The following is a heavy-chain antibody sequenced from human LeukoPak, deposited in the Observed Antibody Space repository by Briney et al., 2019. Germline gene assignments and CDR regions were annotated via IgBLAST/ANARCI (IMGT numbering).Heavy chain of an antibody. Sequence: GGSLRLSGAASGFTFSSYNVNWVRQAPGKGLEWVSSITTGNSFLYFADSVKGRFTISRDHANNSLYLQMKSLRADDTAVYYCARGAATRKSGFYYYYMDVWGKGTTVTVS. CDR2: ITTGNSFL. J-gene: IGHJ6*03. V-gene: IGHV3-21*01. D-gene: IGHD5-12*01. CDR3: ARGAATRKSGFYYYYMDV. CDR1: GFTFSSYN.